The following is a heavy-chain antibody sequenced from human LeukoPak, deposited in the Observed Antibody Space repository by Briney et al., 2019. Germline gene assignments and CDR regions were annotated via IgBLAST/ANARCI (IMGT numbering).Heavy chain of an antibody. V-gene: IGHV4-59*01. D-gene: IGHD6-19*01. J-gene: IGHJ6*03. CDR2: IYYSGST. CDR1: GGSISSYY. CDR3: ARVGRLRYSSGWYDYMDV. Sequence: SETLSLTCTVSGGSISSYYWSWIRQPPGKGLEWIGYIYYSGSTNYNPSLKSRVTISVDTSKNQFSLKLSSVTAADTAVYYCARVGRLRYSSGWYDYMDVWGKGTTVTVSS.